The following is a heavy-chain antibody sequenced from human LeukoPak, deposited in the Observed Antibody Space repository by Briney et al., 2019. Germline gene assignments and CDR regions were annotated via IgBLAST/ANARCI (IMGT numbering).Heavy chain of an antibody. CDR2: ISGSGGGT. CDR3: AKDPYGDYVRYFDY. J-gene: IGHJ4*02. Sequence: PGGSLRLSCAASGFTFRSYAMNWVRQASGKGLEWVSGISGSGGGTYYADSVKGRFTISRDNSKNTLYLQMNSLRAGDTAVYYCAKDPYGDYVRYFDYWGQGTLVTVSS. D-gene: IGHD4-17*01. CDR1: GFTFRSYA. V-gene: IGHV3-23*01.